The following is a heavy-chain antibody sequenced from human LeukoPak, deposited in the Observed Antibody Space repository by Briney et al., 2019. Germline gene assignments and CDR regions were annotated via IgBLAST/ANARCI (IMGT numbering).Heavy chain of an antibody. Sequence: SETLSLTCTVSGDSLTSYYWSWIRQPPGKGLEWIGYVYYTGKTDFNPSLKSRVTISVDTSKNQFSLKLSSVTAADTAVYYCARGGYYGSGNDFRFDPWGQGTLVTVSS. CDR3: ARGGYYGSGNDFRFDP. V-gene: IGHV4-59*01. D-gene: IGHD3-10*01. CDR1: GDSLTSYY. CDR2: VYYTGKT. J-gene: IGHJ5*02.